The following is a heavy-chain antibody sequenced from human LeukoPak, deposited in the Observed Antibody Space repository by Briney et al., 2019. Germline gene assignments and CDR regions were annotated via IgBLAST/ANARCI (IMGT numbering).Heavy chain of an antibody. Sequence: QPGGSLRLSCAASGFTFSSYSMKWVRQAPGKGLEWVSYISSSSSTIYYADSVKGRFTISRDNAKNSLYLQMNSLRAEDTAVYYCASALYSYGSGGADYWGQGTLVTVSS. CDR3: ASALYSYGSGGADY. J-gene: IGHJ4*02. CDR1: GFTFSSYS. CDR2: ISSSSSTI. D-gene: IGHD5-18*01. V-gene: IGHV3-48*01.